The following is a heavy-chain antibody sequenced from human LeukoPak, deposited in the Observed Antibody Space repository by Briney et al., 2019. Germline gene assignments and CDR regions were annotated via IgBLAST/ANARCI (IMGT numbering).Heavy chain of an antibody. CDR3: ARDRYCSGGSCYDAFDI. CDR1: GGTFSSYA. J-gene: IGHJ3*02. V-gene: IGHV1-69*01. D-gene: IGHD2-15*01. Sequence: VASVKGSCKASGGTFSSYAISWVRQAPGQGLEWMGGIIPIFGTANYAQKFQGRVTITADESTSTAYMELSSLRSEDTAVYYCARDRYCSGGSCYDAFDIWGQGTMVTVSS. CDR2: IIPIFGTA.